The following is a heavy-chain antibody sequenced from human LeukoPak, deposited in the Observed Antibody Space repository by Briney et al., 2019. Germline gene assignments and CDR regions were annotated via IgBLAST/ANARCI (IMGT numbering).Heavy chain of an antibody. J-gene: IGHJ5*02. Sequence: SETPSLTCTVSGGSIISTSFYWGWIRQPPGKGLAWLGSIYHSGSTYDNPSLKSRVTISVDRSKNQFSLKLSSVTAADTAVYYCARLYYDSRGYYWFDRWGQGTLVTVSS. V-gene: IGHV4-39*01. CDR2: IYHSGST. D-gene: IGHD3-22*01. CDR1: GGSIISTSFY. CDR3: ARLYYDSRGYYWFDR.